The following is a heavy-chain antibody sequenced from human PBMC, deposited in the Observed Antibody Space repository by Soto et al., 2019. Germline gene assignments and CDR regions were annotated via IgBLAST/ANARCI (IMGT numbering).Heavy chain of an antibody. CDR3: ATVLSTAETLDPFDF. V-gene: IGHV3-23*01. Sequence: EVQLLESGGGLVQPGGSLRLSCAASGFTFSSFPMSWVRQPPGKGLEWVSTISTSGANTHYADSVKGRPTISRDNSKNPLYLQLSRLGAAATSLYYSATVLSTAETLDPFDFWGKGTTLIVSS. D-gene: IGHD2-2*01. CDR1: GFTFSSFP. J-gene: IGHJ6*04. CDR2: ISTSGANT.